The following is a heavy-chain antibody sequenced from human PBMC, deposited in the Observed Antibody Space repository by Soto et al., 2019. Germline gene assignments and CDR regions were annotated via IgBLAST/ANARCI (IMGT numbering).Heavy chain of an antibody. CDR2: ISSSSSTI. CDR3: ARDPLRIVGPGGMDY. D-gene: IGHD1-26*01. V-gene: IGHV3-48*02. CDR1: GFTFSSYS. Sequence: EVQLVESGGGLVQPGGSLRLSCAASGFTFSSYSMNWVRQAPGKGLEWVSYISSSSSTIYYADSVKGRFTISRDNAKNSLYLQMNSLRDEDTAVYYCARDPLRIVGPGGMDYWGQGTLVTVSS. J-gene: IGHJ4*02.